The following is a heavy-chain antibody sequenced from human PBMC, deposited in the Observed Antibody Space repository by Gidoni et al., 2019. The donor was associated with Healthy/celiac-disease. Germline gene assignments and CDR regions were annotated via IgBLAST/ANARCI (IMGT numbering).Heavy chain of an antibody. D-gene: IGHD6-13*01. J-gene: IGHJ6*03. Sequence: EVQLVESGGGLVQPGGSLKLSCAASGFTFSGSAMHWVRQASGKGLEWVGRIRSKANSYATAYAASVKGRFTISRDDSKNTAYLQMNSLKTEDTAVYYCSLSSWPLGYMDVWGKGTTVTVSS. CDR3: SLSSWPLGYMDV. CDR1: GFTFSGSA. V-gene: IGHV3-73*02. CDR2: IRSKANSYAT.